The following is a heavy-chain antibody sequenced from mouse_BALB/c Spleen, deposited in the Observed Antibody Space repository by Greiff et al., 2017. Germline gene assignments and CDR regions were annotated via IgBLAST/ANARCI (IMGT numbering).Heavy chain of an antibody. CDR1: GYSITSDYA. CDR3: ARCVPYAMDY. V-gene: IGHV3-2*02. CDR2: ISYSGST. J-gene: IGHJ4*01. Sequence: EVMLVESGPCLVKPSQSLSLTCTVTGYSITSDYAWNWIRQFPGNKLEWMGYISYSGSTSYNPSLKSRISITRDTSKNQFFLQLNSVTTEDTATYYCARCVPYAMDYWGQGTSVTVSS.